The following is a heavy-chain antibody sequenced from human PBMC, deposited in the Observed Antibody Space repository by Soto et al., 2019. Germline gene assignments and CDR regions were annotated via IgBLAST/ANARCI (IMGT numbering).Heavy chain of an antibody. CDR2: IYHTGKT. J-gene: IGHJ4*02. V-gene: IGHV4-31*03. Sequence: QVQLQEMGPGLVKPSQTLTITCTVSGDSVNTAYWSWIRQLPGKGLEWMGNIYHTGKTFYNPSLKSRVAISIDTSKPLFSLKVRSVTAADTAVYYCARTDAYNSSFFDSWGQDTVVTVSS. D-gene: IGHD6-6*01. CDR1: GDSVNTAY. CDR3: ARTDAYNSSFFDS.